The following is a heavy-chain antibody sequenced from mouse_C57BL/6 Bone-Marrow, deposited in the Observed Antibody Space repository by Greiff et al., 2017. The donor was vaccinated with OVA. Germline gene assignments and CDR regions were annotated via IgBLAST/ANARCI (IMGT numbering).Heavy chain of an antibody. D-gene: IGHD1-1*01. CDR1: GFSFTTYA. CDR2: IRSKSNNYAT. Sequence: EVKVEESGGGLVQPKGSLKLSCAASGFSFTTYAMNWVRQAPGTGLEWVARIRSKSNNYATYYADSVKDRFTISRDDSESMLYLQMNNLKTEDTARYYCGKQGSYWGQGTLVTVSA. J-gene: IGHJ3*01. V-gene: IGHV10-1*01. CDR3: GKQGSY.